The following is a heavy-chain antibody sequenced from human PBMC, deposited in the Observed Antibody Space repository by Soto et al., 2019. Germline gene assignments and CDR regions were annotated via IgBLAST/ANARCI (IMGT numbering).Heavy chain of an antibody. Sequence: QVQLQESGPGLVKPSQTLSHTCTVSGGSISSGDYYWSWIRQPPGKGLEWIGYIYYSGSTYYNPSLKSRVAISVDTSKNQFSLKLSSVTAAETAVYYCARLVVVAATDYYGLDVWGPGTTVTVSS. CDR1: GGSISSGDYY. CDR2: IYYSGST. V-gene: IGHV4-30-4*01. D-gene: IGHD2-15*01. CDR3: ARLVVVAATDYYGLDV. J-gene: IGHJ6*02.